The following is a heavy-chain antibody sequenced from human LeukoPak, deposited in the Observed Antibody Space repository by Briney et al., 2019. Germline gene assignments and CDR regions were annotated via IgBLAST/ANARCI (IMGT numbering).Heavy chain of an antibody. Sequence: ASVKVSCTPSGYTFTGYYMHWVGQAPGQGREGMGWVNPNSGGTNYAQKLQGRVTMTRDTSISTAYMELGRLRSDDTAVYYCARDVFSGYSCGGGDCYPDYWGQGTLVTVSS. CDR3: ARDVFSGYSCGGGDCYPDY. CDR2: VNPNSGGT. D-gene: IGHD2-21*02. V-gene: IGHV1-2*02. CDR1: GYTFTGYY. J-gene: IGHJ4*02.